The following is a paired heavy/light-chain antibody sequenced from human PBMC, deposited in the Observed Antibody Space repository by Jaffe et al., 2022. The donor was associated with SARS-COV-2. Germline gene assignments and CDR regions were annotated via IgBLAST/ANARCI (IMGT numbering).Heavy chain of an antibody. V-gene: IGHV3-7*01. CDR1: GFTFSSYW. Sequence: EVQLVESGGDLVQPGGSLGLSCAASGFTFSSYWMNWVRQAPGKGLEWVANIKQDGTEKYYVDSVKGRFTISRDNAKNSLYLQMNSLRAEDTAVYYCARAGGYSDYDAVTRGAFDYWGQGTLVTVSS. CDR3: ARAGGYSDYDAVTRGAFDY. D-gene: IGHD5-12*01. CDR2: IKQDGTEK. J-gene: IGHJ4*02.
Light chain of an antibody. J-gene: IGKJ4*01. Sequence: DIVMTQSPDSLAVSLGERATINCKSSQSVLYSSNNKNYLAWYQQKPGQPPKLLIYWASTRESGVPDRFSGSGSGTDFTLTISSLQAEDVAVYYCQQYYSTPRTFGGGTKVEIK. CDR1: QSVLYSSNNKNY. V-gene: IGKV4-1*01. CDR3: QQYYSTPRT. CDR2: WAS.